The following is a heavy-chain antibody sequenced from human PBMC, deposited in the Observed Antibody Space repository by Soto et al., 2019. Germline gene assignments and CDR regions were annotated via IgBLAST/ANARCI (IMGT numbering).Heavy chain of an antibody. Sequence: GESLKISCKGSGYSFSSYWIGWVRHMPGKGLEWRGIIYHGASDTRYSPSFHGQVTISAEKSISTAYLQWGRLKASDTAMDYCARRRGSASCYHSCRDVGGPGTTVTVSS. CDR1: GYSFSSYW. D-gene: IGHD6-6*01. CDR2: IYHGASDT. CDR3: ARRRGSASCYHSCRDV. J-gene: IGHJ6*01. V-gene: IGHV5-51*01.